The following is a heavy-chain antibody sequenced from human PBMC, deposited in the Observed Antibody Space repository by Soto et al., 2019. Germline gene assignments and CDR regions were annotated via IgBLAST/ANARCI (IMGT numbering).Heavy chain of an antibody. CDR1: GFRFSDHS. CDR2: ITSSGDSI. V-gene: IGHV3-48*02. Sequence: EVQLLESGGGLIHQGGSLRLSGVASGFRFSDHSMNWVRQAPGKGLECVSYITSSGDSIYYAGSVKGRFTVSTDTAKNSLLLQMTSLRDEDTAVYYCARLPKGGRVTSWGQGALATVSS. CDR3: ARLPKGGRVTS. J-gene: IGHJ4*02. D-gene: IGHD4-17*01.